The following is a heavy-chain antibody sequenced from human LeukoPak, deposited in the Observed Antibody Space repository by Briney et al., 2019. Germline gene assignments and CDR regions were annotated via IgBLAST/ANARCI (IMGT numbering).Heavy chain of an antibody. CDR2: INWSGGTT. CDR1: GFTFDDYG. J-gene: IGHJ4*02. D-gene: IGHD5-18*01. CDR3: ARDRSYGSFDY. V-gene: IGHV3-20*01. Sequence: GGSLRLSCAASGFTFDDYGMNWVRHAPGKGLEWVSGINWSGGTTGYADSVKGRFTISRDNAKNSLYLQMNSLRAEDTALYHCARDRSYGSFDYWGQGTLVTVSS.